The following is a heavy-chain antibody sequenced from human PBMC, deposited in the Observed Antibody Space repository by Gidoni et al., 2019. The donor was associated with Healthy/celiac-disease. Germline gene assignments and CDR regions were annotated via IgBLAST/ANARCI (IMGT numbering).Heavy chain of an antibody. Sequence: QVQLVESGGGLVKPGGSLRLSCAASGFTFSAYYMSWIRQAPGKGLGWVSYISSSGSTIYYADSVKGRFTISRDNAKNSLYLQMNSLRAEDTAVYYCARIYGSGSYYNSEFDYWGQGTLVTVSS. J-gene: IGHJ4*02. CDR2: ISSSGSTI. V-gene: IGHV3-11*01. CDR3: ARIYGSGSYYNSEFDY. D-gene: IGHD3-10*01. CDR1: GFTFSAYY.